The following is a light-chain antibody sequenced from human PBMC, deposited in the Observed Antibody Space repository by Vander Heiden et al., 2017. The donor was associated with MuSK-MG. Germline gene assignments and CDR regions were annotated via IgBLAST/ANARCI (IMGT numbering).Light chain of an antibody. CDR3: QQYGSSPRT. V-gene: IGKV3-20*01. CDR2: GAT. J-gene: IGKJ1*01. CDR1: QSVSSSY. Sequence: EIALTQSPGTLSLSLGERATLSCRASQSVSSSYLAWYQQKPGQAPRLLIYGATSRATGIPDRFSGSGSGTDFTLTISRLEPEDSAVYYCQQYGSSPRTFGQGTKVEIK.